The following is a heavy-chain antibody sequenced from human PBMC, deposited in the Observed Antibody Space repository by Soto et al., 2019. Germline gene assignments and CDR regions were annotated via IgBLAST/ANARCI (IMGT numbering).Heavy chain of an antibody. CDR3: ARTPLAAAGTGWFDP. Sequence: SETLSLTCAVSGYSISSGYYWGWLRQPPGKGLEWIGRIYHGGSTHYNPSLKSRVTISVDTSKNHFSLKLSSVTAADTAVYYCARTPLAAAGTGWFDPWGQGTLVTVSS. V-gene: IGHV4-38-2*01. CDR1: GYSISSGYY. CDR2: IYHGGST. D-gene: IGHD6-13*01. J-gene: IGHJ5*02.